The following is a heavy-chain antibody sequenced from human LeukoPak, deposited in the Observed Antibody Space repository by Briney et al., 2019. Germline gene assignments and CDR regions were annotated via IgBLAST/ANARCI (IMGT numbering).Heavy chain of an antibody. CDR1: GFPFSGSW. CDR2: ISSSSGTI. V-gene: IGHV3-48*01. Sequence: GESLRLSCAASGFPFSGSWMNWVRQTPGKGLEWLSYISSSSGTIYYADSVKGRFTISGDNAKNSLYLQMNSLRAEDTAVYYCARALGYSYGYAVDYWGQGTLVTVSS. CDR3: ARALGYSYGYAVDY. D-gene: IGHD5-18*01. J-gene: IGHJ4*02.